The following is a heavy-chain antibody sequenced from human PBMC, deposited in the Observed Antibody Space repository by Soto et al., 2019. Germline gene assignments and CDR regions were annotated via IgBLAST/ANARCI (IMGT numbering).Heavy chain of an antibody. CDR1: GFTFSSYW. J-gene: IGHJ4*02. Sequence: PGGSLRLSCAASGFTFSSYWMHWVRQVPGKGLVWVSRVNSDGSDAAHADSVRGRFSISRDNAENTVYLEMNSLRAEDTAVYYCARDGASGVKTNFDCWGQGTQVTVSS. CDR3: ARDGASGVKTNFDC. V-gene: IGHV3-74*01. CDR2: VNSDGSDA. D-gene: IGHD2-15*01.